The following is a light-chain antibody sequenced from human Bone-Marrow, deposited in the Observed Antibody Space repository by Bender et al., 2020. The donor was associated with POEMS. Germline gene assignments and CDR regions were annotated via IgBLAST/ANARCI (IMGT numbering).Light chain of an antibody. V-gene: IGLV2-14*02. CDR3: SSYTTSPLFWV. Sequence: QSALTQPASVSGSPGQSITISCTGASSDVGAYNLVSWYQQHPGKAPKLLIYEVRKRPSGVSNRFSGSKSGNTASLTISGLQAEDEADYYCSSYTTSPLFWVFGGGTKLTVL. J-gene: IGLJ3*02. CDR2: EVR. CDR1: SSDVGAYNL.